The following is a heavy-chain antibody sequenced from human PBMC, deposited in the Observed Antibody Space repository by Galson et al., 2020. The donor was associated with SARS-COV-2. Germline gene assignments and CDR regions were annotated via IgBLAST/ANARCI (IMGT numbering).Heavy chain of an antibody. CDR3: ARGRIPLDIVATIYRIKYYYYYYGMDV. Sequence: ASVKVSCKASGYTFTSYDINWVRQATGQGLEWMGWMNPNSGNTGYAQKFQGRVTMTRNTSISTAYMELSSLRSEDTAVYYCARGRIPLDIVATIYRIKYYYYYYGMDVWGQGTTVTVSS. D-gene: IGHD5-12*01. J-gene: IGHJ6*02. CDR2: MNPNSGNT. CDR1: GYTFTSYD. V-gene: IGHV1-8*01.